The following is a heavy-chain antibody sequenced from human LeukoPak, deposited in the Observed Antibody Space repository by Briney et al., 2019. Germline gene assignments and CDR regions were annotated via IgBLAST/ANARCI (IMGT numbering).Heavy chain of an antibody. CDR3: AGFKETGFDP. D-gene: IGHD1-1*01. J-gene: IGHJ5*02. Sequence: PSETPSLTCAVYGGSFSGYYWSWIRQPPGKGLEWIGEINHSGSTDYNPSLKSRVAISVDTSKNQFSLKLSSVTAADTAVYYCAGFKETGFDPWGQGTLVTVSS. CDR2: INHSGST. CDR1: GGSFSGYY. V-gene: IGHV4-34*01.